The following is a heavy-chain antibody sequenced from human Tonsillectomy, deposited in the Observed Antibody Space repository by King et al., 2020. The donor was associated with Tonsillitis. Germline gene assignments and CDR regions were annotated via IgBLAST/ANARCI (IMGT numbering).Heavy chain of an antibody. CDR3: AKEDYYGSGYFDY. CDR1: GFTFISYA. V-gene: IGHV3-23*04. J-gene: IGHJ4*02. Sequence: VQLVESGGGLVQPGGSLRLSCAASGFTFISYAMSCVRQAPGKGQEWVSAISGSGGSTYYADSVKGWVTISRDNSKNTLYLQMNSLRAEDTAVYYCAKEDYYGSGYFDYWGQGTLVTVSS. CDR2: ISGSGGST. D-gene: IGHD3-10*01.